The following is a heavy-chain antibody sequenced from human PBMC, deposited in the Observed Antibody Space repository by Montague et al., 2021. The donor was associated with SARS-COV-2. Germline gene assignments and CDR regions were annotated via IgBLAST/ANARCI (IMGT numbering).Heavy chain of an antibody. D-gene: IGHD3-3*01. Sequence: SETLSLTCTVSGGSISSSSHYWGWIRQPPGKGLEWIGSIYYSGSTHYNPSLKSRVTISVDTSKNQFSLKLSSVTAADTAVFYCARHSGDYTIFGVVIYYMDVWGKGTTVTV. CDR2: IYYSGST. CDR1: GGSISSSSHY. CDR3: ARHSGDYTIFGVVIYYMDV. V-gene: IGHV4-39*01. J-gene: IGHJ6*03.